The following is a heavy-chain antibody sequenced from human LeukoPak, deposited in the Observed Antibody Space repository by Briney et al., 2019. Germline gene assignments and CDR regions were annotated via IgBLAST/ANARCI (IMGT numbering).Heavy chain of an antibody. Sequence: PSETLSLTCTVSGGSISTYFWSWLRQPPGKGLEWIGYINYSGRTKYNPSLKSRATISVDTSKNQFSLTLSSVTAADTAVYFCAGHESSGYAFYEYWGQGTLVTVSS. CDR3: AGHESSGYAFYEY. CDR2: INYSGRT. CDR1: GGSISTYF. J-gene: IGHJ4*02. D-gene: IGHD5-12*01. V-gene: IGHV4-59*08.